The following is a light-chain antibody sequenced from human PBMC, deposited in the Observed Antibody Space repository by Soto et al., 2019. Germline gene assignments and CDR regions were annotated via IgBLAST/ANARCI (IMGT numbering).Light chain of an antibody. CDR2: GNN. V-gene: IGLV1-40*01. Sequence: QSVLTQPPSVSGAPGQRVTISCTGSSSNIGAGYAVHWYQQLPGTAPKLLIYGNNNRPSGVPDRFSGSNSGTSASLAITGLQIEDEADFYCQSFDSSLRASVFGGGTKLTVL. J-gene: IGLJ3*02. CDR3: QSFDSSLRASV. CDR1: SSNIGAGYA.